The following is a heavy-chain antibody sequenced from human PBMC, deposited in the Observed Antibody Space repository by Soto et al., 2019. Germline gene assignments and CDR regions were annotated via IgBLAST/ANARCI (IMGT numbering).Heavy chain of an antibody. V-gene: IGHV3-30*18. CDR1: GFTFSSHG. D-gene: IGHD3-22*01. CDR2: ISYDGSNK. Sequence: RLSCAASGFTFSSHGMHWVRQAPGKGLVWVAVISYDGSNKYYADSVKGRFTISRDNSKNTLYLQMKSLRAEDTAAHYCAKPYYYDSSGYFMLYWGPGTLVTVSS. CDR3: AKPYYYDSSGYFMLY. J-gene: IGHJ4*02.